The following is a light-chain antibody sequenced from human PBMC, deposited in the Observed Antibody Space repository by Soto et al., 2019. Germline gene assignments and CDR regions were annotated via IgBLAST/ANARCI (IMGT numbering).Light chain of an antibody. J-gene: IGLJ2*01. Sequence: QSVLTQPASVSGSPGQSITISCTGTSSDVGGYDYVSWYQHHPGKVPQLMIYGVTVRPSGVSNRFSGSKSGSTASLTISGLQAEDEADYYCSSFTSTSTVIFGGGTKLTVL. CDR3: SSFTSTSTVI. CDR1: SSDVGGYDY. V-gene: IGLV2-14*03. CDR2: GVT.